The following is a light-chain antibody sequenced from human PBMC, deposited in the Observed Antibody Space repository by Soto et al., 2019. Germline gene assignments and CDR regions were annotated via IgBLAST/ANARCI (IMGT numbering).Light chain of an antibody. Sequence: QSALTQPPSASGTPGQSVTISCTGTSSDVGAYKYVSWYQQYPGKAPKLMIYEVTKRPSGVPARFSGSKSGNTASLTVSGLQAEDEADYYCTAYVGNDIWVFGGGTNVTVL. J-gene: IGLJ3*02. CDR1: SSDVGAYKY. V-gene: IGLV2-8*01. CDR2: EVT. CDR3: TAYVGNDIWV.